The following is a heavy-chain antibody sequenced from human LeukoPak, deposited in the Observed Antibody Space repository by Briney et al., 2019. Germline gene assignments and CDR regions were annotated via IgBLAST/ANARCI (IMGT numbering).Heavy chain of an antibody. D-gene: IGHD4-17*01. CDR2: ISISGGTT. V-gene: IGHV3-23*01. CDR1: AFAFSNHA. CDR3: ANEIRPNDY. Sequence: GGSLRLSCTASAFAFSNHAMSWVRRAPGKGLEWGSSISISGGTTYYADSVKGRFTISRENSKSTLYLQMNNLRADDTAVYYCANEIRPNDYWGQGTLVTVSS. J-gene: IGHJ4*02.